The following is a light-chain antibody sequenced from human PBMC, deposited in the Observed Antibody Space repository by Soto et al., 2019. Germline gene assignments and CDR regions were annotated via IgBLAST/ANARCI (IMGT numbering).Light chain of an antibody. Sequence: EIVLTQSPGTLSLSPGERATLSCRASQSVSSSYLAWYQQKPGQAPRRLIYGASNRATGIPDRFSGSGSGTDLTLTISRVEPEDFAVYYCQQYGNSPKWTFGQGTKVEIK. V-gene: IGKV3-20*01. CDR3: QQYGNSPKWT. J-gene: IGKJ1*01. CDR2: GAS. CDR1: QSVSSSY.